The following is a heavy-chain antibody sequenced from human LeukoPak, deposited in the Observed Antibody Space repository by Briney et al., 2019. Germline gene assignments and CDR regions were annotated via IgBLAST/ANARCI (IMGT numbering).Heavy chain of an antibody. CDR2: ISYDGSNK. D-gene: IGHD3/OR15-3a*01. CDR3: ARDSGFSGTQRGEY. CDR1: GFTLSNYA. V-gene: IGHV3-30*04. Sequence: GGSLRLSCAASGFTLSNYAMHWVRQAPGKGLEWVAVISYDGSNKYYADSVKGRFTISRDNSKNTLYLQMNSLRDEDTAVYYCARDSGFSGTQRGEYWGQGTLVTVSS. J-gene: IGHJ4*02.